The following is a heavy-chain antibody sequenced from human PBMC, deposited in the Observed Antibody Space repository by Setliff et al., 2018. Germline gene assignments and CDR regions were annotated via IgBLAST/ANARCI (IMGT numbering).Heavy chain of an antibody. CDR1: GLTFSSYW. V-gene: IGHV3-30*02. J-gene: IGHJ3*02. D-gene: IGHD2-15*01. CDR2: IWYDGSNK. CDR3: VCFSWRGCSGDTCYSGDDSFDM. Sequence: GGSLRLSCAASGLTFSSYWMTWVRQAPGKGLEWVAFIWYDGSNKYYVDSVKGRFTVSRDNSKDTLYLQMNSLRVEDSAVYYCVCFSWRGCSGDTCYSGDDSFDMWGQGTVVTVSS.